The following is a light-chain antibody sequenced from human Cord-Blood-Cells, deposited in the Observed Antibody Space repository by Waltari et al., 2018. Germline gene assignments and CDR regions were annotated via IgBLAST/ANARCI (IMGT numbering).Light chain of an antibody. CDR1: KLGDKY. Sequence: SYELTQPPSVSVSPGQTASITCSGDKLGDKYACWYQQKPGQSPVLVIYQDSKRPSGIPERVSGSNSGNTATLTISGTQAMDEADYYCQAWDSSLAVFGGGTQLTVL. CDR3: QAWDSSLAV. J-gene: IGLJ7*01. V-gene: IGLV3-1*01. CDR2: QDS.